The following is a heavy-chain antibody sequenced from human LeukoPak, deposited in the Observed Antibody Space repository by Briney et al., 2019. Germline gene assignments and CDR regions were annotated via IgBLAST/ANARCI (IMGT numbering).Heavy chain of an antibody. CDR2: INSDGSTT. CDR3: ARGGVAGGNDY. CDR1: GFTFSRHW. Sequence: PGGSLRLSCAASGFTFSRHWMHWVRQAPGKGLEWLSFINSDGSTTSHAESVKGRFTISRDHAKNTLHLQMNSLRAEDTAVYYCARGGVAGGNDYWGQGTLVTVSS. J-gene: IGHJ4*02. V-gene: IGHV3-74*01. D-gene: IGHD3-10*01.